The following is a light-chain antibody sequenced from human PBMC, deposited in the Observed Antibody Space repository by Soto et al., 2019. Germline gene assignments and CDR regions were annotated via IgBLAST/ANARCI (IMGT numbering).Light chain of an antibody. V-gene: IGLV2-11*01. CDR3: CSHAGSYTYV. CDR2: DVT. CDR1: SSDVGGYNY. J-gene: IGLJ1*01. Sequence: QSVLTPPRSVSGSPGQSLTISCTGTSSDVGGYNYVSWYQQHPGKVPKLMIYDVTKRPSGVPDRFSGSKSGNTASLTISGLQSEDEADYYCCSHAGSYTYVFGTGTKVTVL.